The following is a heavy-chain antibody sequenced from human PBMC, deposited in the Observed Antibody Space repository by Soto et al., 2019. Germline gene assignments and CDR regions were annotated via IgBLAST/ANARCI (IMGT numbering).Heavy chain of an antibody. Sequence: EVQLVESGGGLVKPGGSLRLSCAASGFTFSSYSMNWVRQAPGKGLEWVSSISSSSSYIYYADSVKGQFTISRDNAKNSLYLQMNSLRAEDTAVYYCARGEPRAYFDYWGQGTLVTVSS. V-gene: IGHV3-21*01. CDR2: ISSSSSYI. D-gene: IGHD1-26*01. CDR3: ARGEPRAYFDY. CDR1: GFTFSSYS. J-gene: IGHJ4*02.